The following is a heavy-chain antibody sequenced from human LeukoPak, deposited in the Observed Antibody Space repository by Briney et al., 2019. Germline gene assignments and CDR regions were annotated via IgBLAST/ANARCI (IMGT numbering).Heavy chain of an antibody. CDR3: ATHFSTAYQLPYTDYYYMDV. V-gene: IGHV1-2*02. CDR1: GYTFTGYY. Sequence: ASVKVSCXASGYTFTGYYMHWVRQAPGQGLEWMGWINPNSGGTNYAQKFQGRVTMTRDTSISTAYMELSRLRSDDTAVYYCATHFSTAYQLPYTDYYYMDVWGKGTTVTVSS. CDR2: INPNSGGT. J-gene: IGHJ6*03. D-gene: IGHD2-2*01.